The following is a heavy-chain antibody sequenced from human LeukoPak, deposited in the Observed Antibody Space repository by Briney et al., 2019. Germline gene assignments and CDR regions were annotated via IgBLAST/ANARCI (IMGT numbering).Heavy chain of an antibody. J-gene: IGHJ4*02. CDR2: IYYTGST. CDR1: GDSISDYY. Sequence: SETLSLTCTVSGDSISDYYWSWIRQSPGKGLQWIGYIYYTGSTDYNFSLKSRVTISLDTSENQFSLRLNSVTAADSAVYFCASSRGPSSSWSFDSWGQGILVTVSS. D-gene: IGHD6-13*01. CDR3: ASSRGPSSSWSFDS. V-gene: IGHV4-59*01.